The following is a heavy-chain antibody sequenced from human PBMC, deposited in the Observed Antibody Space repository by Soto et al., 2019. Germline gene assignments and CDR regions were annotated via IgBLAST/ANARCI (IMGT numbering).Heavy chain of an antibody. Sequence: QVQLVESGGGVVQPGRSLRLSCAASGFTFSSYAMHWVRQAPGKGLEWVAVISYDGSNKYYADSVKGRFTISRDNSKNTLDLQMNSLRAEDTAVYYCAREGYCSSTSCPTDYWGQGSLVTFS. CDR2: ISYDGSNK. V-gene: IGHV3-30-3*01. D-gene: IGHD2-2*01. CDR3: AREGYCSSTSCPTDY. CDR1: GFTFSSYA. J-gene: IGHJ4*02.